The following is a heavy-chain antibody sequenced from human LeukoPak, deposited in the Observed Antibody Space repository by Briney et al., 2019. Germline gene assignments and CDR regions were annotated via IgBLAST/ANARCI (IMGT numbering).Heavy chain of an antibody. CDR2: NYYSGST. V-gene: IGHV4-30-4*01. J-gene: IGHJ4*02. CDR3: ARVIAAAAYFDY. D-gene: IGHD6-13*01. CDR1: GGSISSGDYY. Sequence: SETLSLTCTVSGGSISSGDYYWSWIRQPPGKGLEWIGYNYYSGSTYYNPSLKSRVTISVDTSKNQFSLKLSSVTAADTAVYYCARVIAAAAYFDYWGQETLVTVSS.